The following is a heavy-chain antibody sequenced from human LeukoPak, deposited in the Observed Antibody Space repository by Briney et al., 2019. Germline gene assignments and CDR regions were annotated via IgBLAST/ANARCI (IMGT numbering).Heavy chain of an antibody. J-gene: IGHJ6*03. Sequence: SETLSLSPALSVYSTSGVFDWTGTGQPPAKGREWSGCIDQIVTTYYSPSLNSRVAISADTTRQQFSLPQTSVLSADMTVYYCARGSNYYYSMYVWGKG. CDR2: IDQIVTT. V-gene: IGHV4-38-2*01. CDR3: ARGSNYYYSMYV. D-gene: IGHD3/OR15-3a*01. CDR1: VYSTSGVFD.